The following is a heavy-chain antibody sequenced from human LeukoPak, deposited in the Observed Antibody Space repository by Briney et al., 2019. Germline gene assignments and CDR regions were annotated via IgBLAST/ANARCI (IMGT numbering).Heavy chain of an antibody. D-gene: IGHD2-21*02. CDR3: ARGSCGGDCSNPYYYYYMDV. V-gene: IGHV3-30*02. CDR1: GFTFSSYG. Sequence: QPGGSLRLSCAASGFTFSSYGMHWVRQAPGKGLEWVAFIRYDGSNKYYADSVKGRFTISRDNSKNTLYLQMNSLRPEDTAVYYCARGSCGGDCSNPYYYYYMDVWGKGTTVTVSS. J-gene: IGHJ6*03. CDR2: IRYDGSNK.